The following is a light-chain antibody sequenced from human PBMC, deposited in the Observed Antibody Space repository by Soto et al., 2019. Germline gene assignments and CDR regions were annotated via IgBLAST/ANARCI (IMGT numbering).Light chain of an antibody. CDR2: DAS. Sequence: PGERATLSCRGSQRVSSYLAWYQQKPGQAPRLLIYDASNRATGIPARFSGSGSGTDFTLTISSLEPEDFAVYYCQQRSNWPPTFGQGTKVEIK. V-gene: IGKV3-11*01. J-gene: IGKJ1*01. CDR1: QRVSSY. CDR3: QQRSNWPPT.